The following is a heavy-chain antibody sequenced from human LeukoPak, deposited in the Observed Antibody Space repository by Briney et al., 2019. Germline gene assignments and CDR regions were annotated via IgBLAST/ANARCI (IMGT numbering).Heavy chain of an antibody. CDR3: ASWNYSGSDY. J-gene: IGHJ4*02. V-gene: IGHV4-39*01. CDR1: GGSISSSSYY. D-gene: IGHD1-26*01. Sequence: SETLSLTCTVSGGSISSSSYYWGWVRQPRGRGLEWVGSIYYSGSTYYNPSLKSRVTISVDTSKNQFSLKLSSVTAADTAVYYCASWNYSGSDYWGQGTLVTVSS. CDR2: IYYSGST.